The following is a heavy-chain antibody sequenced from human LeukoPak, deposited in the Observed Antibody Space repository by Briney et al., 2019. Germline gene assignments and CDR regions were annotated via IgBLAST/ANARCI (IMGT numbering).Heavy chain of an antibody. CDR2: IIPIFGIA. J-gene: IGHJ6*02. CDR1: GDTFSSYA. Sequence: ASVKVSCKASGDTFSSYAISWVRQAPGQGLEWMGRIIPIFGIANYAQNFQGRVTITADKSTSTAFMELSSLRSEDTAVYFCARDRYSSSSRYYYGMDVWGQGTTVTVSS. D-gene: IGHD6-6*01. CDR3: ARDRYSSSSRYYYGMDV. V-gene: IGHV1-69*04.